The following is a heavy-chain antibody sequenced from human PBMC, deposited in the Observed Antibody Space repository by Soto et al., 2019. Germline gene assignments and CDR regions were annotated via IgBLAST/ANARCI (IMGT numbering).Heavy chain of an antibody. CDR1: GGTFSSYA. CDR3: ARGSVVVVAATSLDY. J-gene: IGHJ4*02. V-gene: IGHV1-69*12. D-gene: IGHD2-15*01. CDR2: IIPIFGTA. Sequence: QVQLVQSGAEVKKPGSSVKVSCKASGGTFSSYAISWVRQAPGQGLEWMGGIIPIFGTANYAQKFQGRVTVQANESTSTAYMGLSSMRSEDTAVYYCARGSVVVVAATSLDYWGQGTLVTVSS.